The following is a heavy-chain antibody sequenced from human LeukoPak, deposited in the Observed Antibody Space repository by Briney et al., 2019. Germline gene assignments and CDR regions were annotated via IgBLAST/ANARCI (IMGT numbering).Heavy chain of an antibody. CDR2: ISGSGGST. CDR1: GFTFSSYA. CDR3: ARDYSQARPFDY. Sequence: GGSLRLSCAASGFTFSSYAMSWVRQAPGKGLEWVSAISGSGGSTYYADSVKGRFTISRDNAKNSLYLQMNSLRAEDTAVYYCARDYSQARPFDYWGQGTLVTVSS. J-gene: IGHJ4*02. V-gene: IGHV3-23*01. D-gene: IGHD2-15*01.